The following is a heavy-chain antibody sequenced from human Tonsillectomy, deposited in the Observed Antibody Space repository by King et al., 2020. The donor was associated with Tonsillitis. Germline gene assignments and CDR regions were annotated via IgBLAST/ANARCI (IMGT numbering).Heavy chain of an antibody. J-gene: IGHJ6*02. V-gene: IGHV5-10-1*03. CDR1: GYSFTSYW. CDR2: IDPSDSYI. Sequence: VQLVESGAEVKKPGESLRISCKGSGYSFTSYWISWVRQMPGKGLEWMGRIDPSDSYINYSPSFQGHVTISADKSISTAYLQWSSLKASDTAMYYCATPHYYDMSGYDPYGMDVWGQGTTVTVSS. CDR3: ATPHYYDMSGYDPYGMDV. D-gene: IGHD3-22*01.